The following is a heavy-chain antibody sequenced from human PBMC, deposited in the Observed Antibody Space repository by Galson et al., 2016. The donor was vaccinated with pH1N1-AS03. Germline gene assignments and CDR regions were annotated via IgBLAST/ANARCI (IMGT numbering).Heavy chain of an antibody. D-gene: IGHD2-15*01. V-gene: IGHV4-39*06. Sequence: ETLSLPCSVSGASVSHYASYWGWIRQAPGKGLEWIATVSARGTTYHNPSLDSPLTISLDTSKNHFPLTLTSVTAADTAMYYCARDRRDCSGGSCSQDGWFDPWGQGTLVVVSS. CDR3: ARDRRDCSGGSCSQDGWFDP. J-gene: IGHJ5*02. CDR1: GASVSHYASY. CDR2: VSARGTT.